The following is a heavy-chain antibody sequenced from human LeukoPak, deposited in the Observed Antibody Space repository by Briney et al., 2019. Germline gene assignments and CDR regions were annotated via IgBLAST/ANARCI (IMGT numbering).Heavy chain of an antibody. J-gene: IGHJ4*02. CDR2: ISAYTGNT. V-gene: IGHV1-18*01. CDR1: GYTFSSYG. CDR3: ARLGPDGSEHFDH. Sequence: ASVKVSCKTSGYTFSSYGIGWVRQAPGQGLDLMGWISAYTGNTSYAHKFQGRVLMTTDRSTNSASLELRSLRSDDTAVYYCARLGPDGSEHFDHWGQGTLVTVSS. D-gene: IGHD6-19*01.